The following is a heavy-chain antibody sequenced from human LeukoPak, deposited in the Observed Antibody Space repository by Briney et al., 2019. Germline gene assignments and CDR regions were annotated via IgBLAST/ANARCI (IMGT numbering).Heavy chain of an antibody. CDR3: AKAPFFGPFDY. V-gene: IGHV3-23*01. Sequence: GRSRRLSCAVSAFTSSSYAISWVRHAQGKGLEWVSAISGSGGSTYYADSVKGLFTISRDNSKNRLYLQMNSLRAEDTAVYYCAKAPFFGPFDYWGQGTLVTVSS. CDR1: AFTSSSYA. D-gene: IGHD2/OR15-2a*01. J-gene: IGHJ4*02. CDR2: ISGSGGST.